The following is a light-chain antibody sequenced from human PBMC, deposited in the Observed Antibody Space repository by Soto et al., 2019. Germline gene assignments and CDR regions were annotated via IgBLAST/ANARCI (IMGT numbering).Light chain of an antibody. CDR3: SSYTRSSPVV. CDR1: SSDVGGYNY. CDR2: DVS. J-gene: IGLJ2*01. Sequence: QSALTQPASVSGSPGQSITISCTGTSSDVGGYNYGSWYQQHPGKAPKLMIYDVSNRPSGVSNRFSGSKSGNTASLTISGPQAEGEGDYYCSSYTRSSPVVFGGGTKLTVL. V-gene: IGLV2-14*01.